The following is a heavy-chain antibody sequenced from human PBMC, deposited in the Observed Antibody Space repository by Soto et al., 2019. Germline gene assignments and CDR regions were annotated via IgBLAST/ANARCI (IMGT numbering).Heavy chain of an antibody. CDR3: ARAGGYYYYMDV. Sequence: GGSLRLSCAASGFTFSSYGMHWVRQAPGKGLEWVAVIWYDGSNKYYADPVKGRFTISRDNSKNTLYLQMNSLRAEDTAVYYCARAGGYYYYMDVWGKGTTVTVSS. V-gene: IGHV3-33*01. D-gene: IGHD3-10*01. CDR2: IWYDGSNK. CDR1: GFTFSSYG. J-gene: IGHJ6*03.